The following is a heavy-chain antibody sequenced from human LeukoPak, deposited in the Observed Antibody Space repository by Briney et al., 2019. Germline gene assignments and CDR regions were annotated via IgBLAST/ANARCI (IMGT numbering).Heavy chain of an antibody. Sequence: GGSLRLSCAASGFTVSSNYMSWVRQAPGKGLEWVSVIYSGGSTYYADSVKGRFTISRDNSKNTLYLQMNSLRAEDTAVYYCARARGGYSSGWYEDYWGQGTLVTVSS. CDR2: IYSGGST. J-gene: IGHJ4*02. D-gene: IGHD6-19*01. V-gene: IGHV3-53*01. CDR3: ARARGGYSSGWYEDY. CDR1: GFTVSSNY.